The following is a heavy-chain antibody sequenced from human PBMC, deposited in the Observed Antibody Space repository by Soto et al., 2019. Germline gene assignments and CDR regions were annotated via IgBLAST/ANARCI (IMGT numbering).Heavy chain of an antibody. CDR3: ARDPPPFTSGWYGTDF. Sequence: PGGSLRLSCAASGFMFSAYAMLWVRQAPGKGLEWVAAISYDGTNKYYADSVKGRFTISRDNAANTLFLQVNSLRREDTAMYYCARDPPPFTSGWYGTDFWGHGTLDTGSP. D-gene: IGHD6-19*01. CDR1: GFMFSAYA. V-gene: IGHV3-30*04. J-gene: IGHJ4*01. CDR2: ISYDGTNK.